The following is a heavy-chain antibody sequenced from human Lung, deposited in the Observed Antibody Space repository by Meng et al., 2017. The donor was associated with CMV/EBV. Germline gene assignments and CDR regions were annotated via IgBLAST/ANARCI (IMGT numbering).Heavy chain of an antibody. Sequence: SGXXLVXPTETLTLTCTVPGFPLSNARMGVSWIRQPPGKALEWLAHIFSNDEKSYSTSLKSRLTISKDTSKSQVVLTMTNMDPVDTATYYCARIRDSSGWFSSYDFDYXRQGXLVTVSS. V-gene: IGHV2-26*01. CDR1: GFPLSNARMG. J-gene: IGHJ4*02. CDR2: IFSNDEK. D-gene: IGHD6-19*01. CDR3: ARIRDSSGWFSSYDFDY.